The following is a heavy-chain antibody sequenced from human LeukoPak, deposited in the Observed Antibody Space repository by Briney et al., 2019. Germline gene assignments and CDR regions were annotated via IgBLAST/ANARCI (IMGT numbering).Heavy chain of an antibody. V-gene: IGHV4-30-2*03. CDR3: GGSGWSGGPFDN. Sequence: PSQTLSLTCTVSGGSISSGGYYWSWIRQPPGKGLEWIGSMYYSGSAYYNSSLKSRVTISEDTSKIQFSLKLSSVTAADTAVYYCGGSGWSGGPFDNWGQGTLVTVSS. J-gene: IGHJ4*02. CDR1: GGSISSGGYY. CDR2: MYYSGSA. D-gene: IGHD6-19*01.